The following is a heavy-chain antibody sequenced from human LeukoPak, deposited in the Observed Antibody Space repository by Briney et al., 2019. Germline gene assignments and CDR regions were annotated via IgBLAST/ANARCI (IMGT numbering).Heavy chain of an antibody. V-gene: IGHV3-21*01. CDR3: ASIFEDSSSSNCFDP. Sequence: GGSLRLSCAASGFTFSGDSMNWGREAPGKGLKWVSSISSSSSYIYYADSVKGRFTISRDNAKNSLYLQMNSLRAEGTAVYFCASIFEDSSSSNCFDPWGQGTVVTVSS. D-gene: IGHD6-6*01. CDR1: GFTFSGDS. CDR2: ISSSSSYI. J-gene: IGHJ5*02.